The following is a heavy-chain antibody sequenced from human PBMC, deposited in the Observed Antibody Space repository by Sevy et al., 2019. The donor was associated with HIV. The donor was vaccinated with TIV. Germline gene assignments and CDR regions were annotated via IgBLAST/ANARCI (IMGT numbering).Heavy chain of an antibody. J-gene: IGHJ6*02. Sequence: GGSLRLSCAASGFTFSTYGMHWVRQAPGKGLEWVAVIWYDGGNNSYADSLKGRFTISRDNSKNTLYLEMIGLRAKDTAIYYCARDPHCSSTSCYRGYYYYGMDVWGQGTTVTVSS. CDR2: IWYDGGNN. V-gene: IGHV3-33*01. CDR3: ARDPHCSSTSCYRGYYYYGMDV. D-gene: IGHD2-2*02. CDR1: GFTFSTYG.